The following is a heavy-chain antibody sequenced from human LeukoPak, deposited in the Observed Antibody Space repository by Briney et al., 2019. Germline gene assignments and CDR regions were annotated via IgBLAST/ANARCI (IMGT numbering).Heavy chain of an antibody. D-gene: IGHD6-6*01. Sequence: ASVKVSCKASGYTFNSYDINWVRQAPGQGLEWMGIINPSGGSTSYAQKFQGRVTMTRDTSTSTVYMELSSLRSEDTSVYYCASEGAAPEGIGFDPWGQGTLVTVSS. V-gene: IGHV1-46*02. CDR3: ASEGAAPEGIGFDP. J-gene: IGHJ5*02. CDR1: GYTFNSYD. CDR2: INPSGGST.